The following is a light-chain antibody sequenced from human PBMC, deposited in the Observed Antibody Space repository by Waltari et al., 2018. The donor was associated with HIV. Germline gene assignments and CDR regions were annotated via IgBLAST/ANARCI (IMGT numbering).Light chain of an antibody. J-gene: IGLJ2*01. CDR3: ASYTADDTVL. CDR2: EFD. V-gene: IGLV2-14*01. CDR1: DSDFGLYNF. Sequence: SDLTQPASVSGFLGQSITISCTGGDSDFGLYNFISWYQQQPGKVPKLLLYEFDTRASGIPGRLSVSKSGNTASLTITGLQIEDEGLYYCASYTADDTVLFGGGTTVTVL.